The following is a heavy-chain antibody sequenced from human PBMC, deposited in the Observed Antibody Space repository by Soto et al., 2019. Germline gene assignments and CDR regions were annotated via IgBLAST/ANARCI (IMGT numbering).Heavy chain of an antibody. D-gene: IGHD3-10*01. V-gene: IGHV1-18*01. CDR1: GYTFTSYG. J-gene: IGHJ6*02. CDR2: ISAYNGNT. Sequence: GASVKVSCKASGYTFTSYGISWVRQAPGQGLEWMGWISAYNGNTNYAQKLQGRVTMTTDTSTSTAYMELRSLRSDDTAVYYCAVIGTSGFGELLYNYYGMDVWGQGTTVTVSS. CDR3: AVIGTSGFGELLYNYYGMDV.